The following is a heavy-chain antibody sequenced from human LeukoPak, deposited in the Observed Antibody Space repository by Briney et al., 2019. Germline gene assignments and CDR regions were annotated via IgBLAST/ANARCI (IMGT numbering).Heavy chain of an antibody. Sequence: ASVKVSCKASGYTFTSYGISWVRQAPGQGLQWMGWISAYNGNPNYAQKLQGRVTMTTDTSTSTAYMELRSLRSDDTAVYYCARDPLIVVVPAAPEAWFDPWGQGTLVTVSS. CDR3: ARDPLIVVVPAAPEAWFDP. D-gene: IGHD2-2*01. V-gene: IGHV1-18*01. J-gene: IGHJ5*02. CDR1: GYTFTSYG. CDR2: ISAYNGNP.